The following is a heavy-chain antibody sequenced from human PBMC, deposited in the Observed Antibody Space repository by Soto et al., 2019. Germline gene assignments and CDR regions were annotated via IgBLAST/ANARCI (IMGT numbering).Heavy chain of an antibody. D-gene: IGHD2-2*01. CDR3: ERVKLGYCISTSCYHDY. CDR1: GFTFSSYS. V-gene: IGHV3-21*01. J-gene: IGHJ4*02. CDR2: ISSSSGYT. Sequence: EVQLVESGGGLVKPGGSLRLSCAASGFTFSSYSMNWVRQAPGKGLEWVSSISSSSGYTYYADSVKGRFTISRDNAKNSLYMQMNSLRAEDTAVYYCERVKLGYCISTSCYHDYWGQGTLVTVSS.